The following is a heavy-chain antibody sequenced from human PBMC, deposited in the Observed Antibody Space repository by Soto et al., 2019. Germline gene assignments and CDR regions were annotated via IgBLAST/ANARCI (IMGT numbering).Heavy chain of an antibody. J-gene: IGHJ4*02. CDR1: GGSISGSY. CDR3: ARSVAVPVAQMDY. CDR2: VYYTGST. Sequence: SETLSLTCSVSGGSISGSYWSWIRQPPGKGLEWLGYVYYTGSTNYSPSLRSRVSISVDTSKNEFSLRLSSVTAADTAVYFCARSVAVPVAQMDYWGQGTLLTVSS. V-gene: IGHV4-59*01. D-gene: IGHD3-3*01.